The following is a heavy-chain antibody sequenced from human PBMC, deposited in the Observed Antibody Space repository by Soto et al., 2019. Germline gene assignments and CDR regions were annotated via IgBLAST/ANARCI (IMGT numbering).Heavy chain of an antibody. Sequence: PSETLSLTCTVSGDSISTYYWSWIRQPPGKGLEWIAYIYYTGNTYYNPSLKSRVTISMDTSKNQFSLQLSSVTAADTAVYYCARYYYDSSGYYYGWFDPWGQGTLVTVSS. CDR2: IYYTGNT. V-gene: IGHV4-59*01. D-gene: IGHD3-22*01. J-gene: IGHJ5*02. CDR1: GDSISTYY. CDR3: ARYYYDSSGYYYGWFDP.